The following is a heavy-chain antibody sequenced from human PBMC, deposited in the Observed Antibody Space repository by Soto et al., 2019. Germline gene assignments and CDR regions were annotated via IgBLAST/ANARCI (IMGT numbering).Heavy chain of an antibody. CDR2: IFYNGAT. D-gene: IGHD6-13*01. J-gene: IGHJ6*02. V-gene: IGHV4-30-4*01. Sequence: QVQLQESGPGLLQPSHSLSLTCTVSGVSITGGDYYWSWIRQAPGQGREWIVNIFYNGATSYNPSHERRVTRSLDRSKNQFSLQLDSVTAADTAVYYCARERRVTNSWSPGDSYHYGLDVWGQVTTVTVSS. CDR1: GVSITGGDYY. CDR3: ARERRVTNSWSPGDSYHYGLDV.